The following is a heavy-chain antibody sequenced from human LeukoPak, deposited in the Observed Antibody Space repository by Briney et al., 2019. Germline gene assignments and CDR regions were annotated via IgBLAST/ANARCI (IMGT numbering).Heavy chain of an antibody. CDR2: IYPGDSDT. Sequence: GGALQISCKGSGCSFTSYWIGWGRQLPGKGLEWMGIIYPGDSDTRYSPSFQGQVTISAAKSISPAYLQWSSLKASDTAMYYCARQRGDYGDYLHDYWGQGTLVTVSS. V-gene: IGHV5-51*01. J-gene: IGHJ4*02. CDR3: ARQRGDYGDYLHDY. CDR1: GCSFTSYW. D-gene: IGHD4-17*01.